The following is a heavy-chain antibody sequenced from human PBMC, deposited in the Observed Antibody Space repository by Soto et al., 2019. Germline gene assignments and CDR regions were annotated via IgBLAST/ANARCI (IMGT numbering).Heavy chain of an antibody. J-gene: IGHJ4*02. CDR2: INPNSGGT. CDR3: AREYSSSEIDY. D-gene: IGHD6-6*01. V-gene: IGHV1-2*04. CDR1: GYTFTSYY. Sequence: ASVKVSCKASGYTFTSYYMHWVRQAPGQGLEWMGWINPNSGGTNYAQKFQGWVTMTRDTSISTAYMELSRLRSDDTAVYYCAREYSSSEIDYWGQGTLVTVSS.